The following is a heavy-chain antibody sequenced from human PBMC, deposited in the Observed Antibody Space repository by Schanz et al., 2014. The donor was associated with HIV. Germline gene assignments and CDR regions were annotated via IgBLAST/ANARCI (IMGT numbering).Heavy chain of an antibody. CDR2: ISGSGGST. V-gene: IGHV3-23*01. CDR3: AKGQRGIVRGDIDY. CDR1: GFTFSSYA. J-gene: IGHJ4*02. D-gene: IGHD3-10*01. Sequence: EVQLLESGGGLVQPGGSLRLSCAASGFTFSSYAMSWVRQAPGKGLEWVSVISGSGGSTYYADSVKDRFTISRDNSKNTVYLQMNSLRAEDTAVYYCAKGQRGIVRGDIDYWGQGTLVTVSS.